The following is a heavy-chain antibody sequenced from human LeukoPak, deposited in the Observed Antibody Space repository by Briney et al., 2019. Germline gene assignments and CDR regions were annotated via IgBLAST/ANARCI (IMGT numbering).Heavy chain of an antibody. V-gene: IGHV1-18*01. D-gene: IGHD3-16*02. J-gene: IGHJ4*02. CDR1: GYTFTDYD. CDR2: ISAYNGNT. Sequence: ASVKVSCKTSGYTFTDYDITWVRQAPGQGLEWMGWISAYNGNTNYAQKLQGRVTMTTDTSTSTAYMELRSLRSDDTAVYYCARVAVMITFGGVIVSDYFDYWGQGTLVTVSS. CDR3: ARVAVMITFGGVIVSDYFDY.